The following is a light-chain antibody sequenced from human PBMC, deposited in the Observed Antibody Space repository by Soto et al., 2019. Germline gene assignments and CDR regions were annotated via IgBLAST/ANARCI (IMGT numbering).Light chain of an antibody. CDR3: CSYAGSRTFV. CDR1: SSDVGAYNL. CDR2: EGT. V-gene: IGLV2-23*01. Sequence: QSALTQPTSGSGSPEQSITISCTGTSSDVGAYNLVSWYQQLPGKAPRLIIYEGTKRPSGISHRFSGSKSDNTASLSISGLRAEDEAHDHFCSYAGSRTFVFGGGTQLTVL. J-gene: IGLJ2*01.